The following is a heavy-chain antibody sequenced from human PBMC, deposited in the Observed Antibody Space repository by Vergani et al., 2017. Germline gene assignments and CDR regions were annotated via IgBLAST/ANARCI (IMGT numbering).Heavy chain of an antibody. CDR3: ARDQGEGMTTVTSDY. Sequence: EVQMVESGGGLVKPGGSLRLSCVASGFTFSHYSMNWVRQAPGKGLEWVSSISGNNDDVYYADSVKGRFTISRDNAKNSLYLDMSSLRAEDTAVYYCARDQGEGMTTVTSDYWGQGTLVTVSS. CDR1: GFTFSHYS. CDR2: ISGNNDDV. D-gene: IGHD4-17*01. V-gene: IGHV3-21*01. J-gene: IGHJ4*02.